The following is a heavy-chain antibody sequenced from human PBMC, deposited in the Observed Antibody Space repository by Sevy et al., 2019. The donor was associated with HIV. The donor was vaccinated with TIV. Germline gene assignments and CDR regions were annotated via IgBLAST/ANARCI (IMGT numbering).Heavy chain of an antibody. J-gene: IGHJ5*02. D-gene: IGHD3-22*01. V-gene: IGHV4-59*12. CDR2: IYYSGRT. CDR1: AGSITSYY. Sequence: SETLSLTCAVSAGSITSYYWSWIRQPPGKGLEWIGYIYYSGRTNYNPSLKSRVTISVDTSKNQFYLKLTSVAAADTAIYYCARLRRDYSGYLHWFDPWGQGTLVTVSS. CDR3: ARLRRDYSGYLHWFDP.